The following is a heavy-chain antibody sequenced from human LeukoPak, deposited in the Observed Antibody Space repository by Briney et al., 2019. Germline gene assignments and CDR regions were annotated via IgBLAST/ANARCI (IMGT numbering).Heavy chain of an antibody. Sequence: SETLSLTCAVYGGSFSGYYCSWIRQPPGKGLEWIGEINHSGSTNYNPSLKSRVTISVDTSKNQFSLKLSSVTAADTAVYYCARAPAGYYDSSGYYFRYYYYGMDVWGQGTTVTVSS. D-gene: IGHD3-22*01. CDR1: GGSFSGYY. J-gene: IGHJ6*02. CDR2: INHSGST. CDR3: ARAPAGYYDSSGYYFRYYYYGMDV. V-gene: IGHV4-34*01.